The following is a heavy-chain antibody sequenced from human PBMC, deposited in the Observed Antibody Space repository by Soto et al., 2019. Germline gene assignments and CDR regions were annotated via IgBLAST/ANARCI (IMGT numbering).Heavy chain of an antibody. V-gene: IGHV3-30*18. CDR1: GFTFSSYG. CDR2: ISYDGSNK. J-gene: IGHJ6*02. CDR3: AKDLRYYGMDV. Sequence: QAGGSLRLSCAASGFTFSSYGMHWVRQAPGKGLEWVAVISYDGSNKYYADSVKGRFTISRDNSKNTLYLQMNSLRAEDTAVYYCAKDLRYYGMDVWGQGTTVTVSS.